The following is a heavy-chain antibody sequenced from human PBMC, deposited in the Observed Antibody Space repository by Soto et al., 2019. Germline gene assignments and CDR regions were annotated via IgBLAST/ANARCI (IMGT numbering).Heavy chain of an antibody. Sequence: EVQLVESGGDLVQPGGSLRLSCAASGFSVSSKYMSWVRQAPGKGLEWVSLIQSGGTTYYAGSVKGRFTISRDYSENTLFLQKNRLRVEKTAVEFCTSDDVHFDGDRYYGVAMDVWGKGTTVTVSA. CDR2: IQSGGTT. CDR1: GFSVSSKY. D-gene: IGHD2-15*01. CDR3: TSDDVHFDGDRYYGVAMDV. V-gene: IGHV3-66*01. J-gene: IGHJ6*04.